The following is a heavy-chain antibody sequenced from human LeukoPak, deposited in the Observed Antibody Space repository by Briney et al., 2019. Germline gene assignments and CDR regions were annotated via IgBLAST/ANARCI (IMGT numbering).Heavy chain of an antibody. J-gene: IGHJ4*02. CDR1: GGSFSGYY. CDR3: ARGGPNDYTDY. V-gene: IGHV4-34*01. CDR2: INHSGST. Sequence: SETLSLTCAVYGGSFSGYYWSWIRQPPGMGLEWIGEINHSGSTNYNPSLKSRVTISVDTSKNQFSLKLSSVTAADTAVYYCARGGPNDYTDYWGQGTLVTVSS.